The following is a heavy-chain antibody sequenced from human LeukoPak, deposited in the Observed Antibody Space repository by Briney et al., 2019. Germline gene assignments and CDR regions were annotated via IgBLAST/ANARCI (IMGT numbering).Heavy chain of an antibody. CDR3: ARAPSEIGGYYPEYFRH. CDR2: IKSDGKT. Sequence: QPGGSLRLSCAASGFTFSSYWMHWVRQAPGKGLVWVSRIKSDGKTNYADSVKGRFTISGDNAKNTVSLQMNSLRAEDTGVYYCARAPSEIGGYYPEYFRHWGQGTLVTVSS. D-gene: IGHD3-22*01. CDR1: GFTFSSYW. J-gene: IGHJ1*01. V-gene: IGHV3-74*01.